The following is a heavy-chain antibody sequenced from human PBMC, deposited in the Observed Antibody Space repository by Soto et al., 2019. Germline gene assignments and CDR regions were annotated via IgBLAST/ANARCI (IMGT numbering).Heavy chain of an antibody. J-gene: IGHJ4*02. D-gene: IGHD6-6*01. CDR3: AKDQRFDSSSSCGDY. CDR2: ISGSGGST. V-gene: IGHV3-23*01. Sequence: HPGGSLRLSCAASGFTFSSYAMSWVRQAPGKGLEWVSAISGSGGSTYYADSVKGRFTISRDNSKNTLYLQMNSLRAEDTAVYYCAKDQRFDSSSSCGDYWGQGTLVTVS. CDR1: GFTFSSYA.